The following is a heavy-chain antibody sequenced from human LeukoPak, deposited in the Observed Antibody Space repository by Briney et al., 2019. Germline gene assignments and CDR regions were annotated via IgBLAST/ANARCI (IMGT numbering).Heavy chain of an antibody. CDR1: GYAFSAYY. CDR3: ARGRFLEWLLTQRSYAFDI. D-gene: IGHD3-3*01. Sequence: ASVKVSCKASGYAFSAYYMHWVRQAPGQGLEWMGWMNPNSGNTGYAQKFQGRVTITRNTSISTAYMELSSLRSEDTAAYYCARGRFLEWLLTQRSYAFDIWGQGTMVTVSS. CDR2: MNPNSGNT. J-gene: IGHJ3*02. V-gene: IGHV1-8*03.